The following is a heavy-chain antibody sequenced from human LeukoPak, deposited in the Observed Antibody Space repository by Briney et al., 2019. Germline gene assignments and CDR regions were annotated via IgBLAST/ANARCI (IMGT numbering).Heavy chain of an antibody. CDR1: GGSISSSSYY. CDR3: ARGGSALYYYYYMDV. D-gene: IGHD1-26*01. J-gene: IGHJ6*03. V-gene: IGHV4-39*01. Sequence: SETLSLTCTVSGGSISSSSYYWGWIRQPPGKGLEWIGSIYYSGSTYYNPSLKSRVTISVDTSKNQFSLKLSSVTAADTAVYYCARGGSALYYYYYMDVWGKGTTVTVSS. CDR2: IYYSGST.